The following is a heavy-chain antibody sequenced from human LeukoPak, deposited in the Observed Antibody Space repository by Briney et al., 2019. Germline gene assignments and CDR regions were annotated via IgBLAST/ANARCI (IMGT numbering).Heavy chain of an antibody. D-gene: IGHD6-13*01. V-gene: IGHV4-34*01. J-gene: IGHJ4*02. CDR1: GGSFSGYY. Sequence: SSETLSLTCAVYGGSFSGYYWSWIRQPPGKGLEWIGEINHSGSTNYNPSLKSQVTISVDTSKNQFSLKLSSVTAADTAVYYCASSPGIAAAGPLDYWGQGTLVTVSS. CDR3: ASSPGIAAAGPLDY. CDR2: INHSGST.